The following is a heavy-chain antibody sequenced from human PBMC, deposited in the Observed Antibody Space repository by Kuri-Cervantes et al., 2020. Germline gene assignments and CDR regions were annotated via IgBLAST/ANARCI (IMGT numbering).Heavy chain of an antibody. CDR2: IRSQAHGGAI. CDR3: TRDTDAWDY. CDR1: GFTFGDFA. V-gene: IGHV3-49*03. J-gene: IGHJ4*02. Sequence: GGSLRLSCTTSGFTFGDFAMNWFRQAPGKGLEWVGFIRSQAHGGAIEYAASVKGRFTISRDDSKRIAYLQMNSLKIEDTALYYCTRDTDAWDYWGQGTLVTVSS.